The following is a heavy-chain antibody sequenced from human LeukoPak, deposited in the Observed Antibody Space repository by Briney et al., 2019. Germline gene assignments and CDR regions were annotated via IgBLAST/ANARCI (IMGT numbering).Heavy chain of an antibody. CDR2: IYYSGST. Sequence: SETLSLTCTVSGGSISSYYWSWIRQPPGKGLEWIGYIYYSGSTNYNPSLKSRVTISVDTSKNQFSLKLSSVTAADTAVYYCARLGLLRAMASFYYYYYMDVWGKGATVTISS. CDR3: ARLGLLRAMASFYYYYYMDV. J-gene: IGHJ6*03. D-gene: IGHD5-18*01. CDR1: GGSISSYY. V-gene: IGHV4-59*01.